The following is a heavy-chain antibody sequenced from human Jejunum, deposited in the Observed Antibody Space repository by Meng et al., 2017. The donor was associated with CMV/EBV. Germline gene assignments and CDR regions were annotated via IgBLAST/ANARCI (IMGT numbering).Heavy chain of an antibody. V-gene: IGHV4-38-2*02. Sequence: SWGWIRQPPGKGLEWIASIYHSGITYYNPSLKSRVTMSVDTSKNQFSLKLSSVTAADTAMYYCARDCSSTSCYMGGYYYYYGMDVWGHGTTGTVSS. CDR3: ARDCSSTSCYMGGYYYYYGMDV. D-gene: IGHD2-2*01. CDR2: IYHSGIT. CDR1: S. J-gene: IGHJ6*02.